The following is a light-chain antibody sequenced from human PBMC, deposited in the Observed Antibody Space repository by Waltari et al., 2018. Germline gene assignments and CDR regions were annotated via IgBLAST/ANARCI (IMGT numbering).Light chain of an antibody. CDR3: QAWDSSTDYV. CDR2: HDD. V-gene: IGLV3-1*01. Sequence: SYELTQPASVSVFPGQTARITCSGDKLGNKYACWYQQKPGQSPVMVMYHDDKRPSGVPDRYSRSNSGNTATLTFSGSQAMYEADSYCQAWDSSTDYVFEPGTKVTVL. CDR1: KLGNKY. J-gene: IGLJ1*01.